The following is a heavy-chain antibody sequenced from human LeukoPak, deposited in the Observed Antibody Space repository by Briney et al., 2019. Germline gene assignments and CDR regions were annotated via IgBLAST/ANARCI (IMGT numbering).Heavy chain of an antibody. CDR2: IYYSGST. J-gene: IGHJ4*02. D-gene: IGHD2-15*01. CDR1: GASISSYY. CDR3: ARIEGYCSGGSCYQTIDY. V-gene: IGHV4-59*01. Sequence: SETLSLTCTVSGASISSYYWSWIRQPPGKGLEWIGYIYYSGSTNYNPSLKSRVTISVDTSKNQFSLKLSSVTAADTAVYYCARIEGYCSGGSCYQTIDYWGQGTLVTVSS.